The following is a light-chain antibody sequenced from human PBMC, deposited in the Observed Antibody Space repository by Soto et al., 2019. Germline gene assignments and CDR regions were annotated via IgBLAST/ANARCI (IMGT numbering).Light chain of an antibody. Sequence: QSVLTQPASVSGSPGQSITISCTGTSSDVGGYNYVSWYQQHPGKAPKLMIYDASNRPSGVSNRFSGSKSGNTASLTISGLQAEDEADYYCSSYTSSSTPLFVFGTGTKVTVL. V-gene: IGLV2-14*01. J-gene: IGLJ1*01. CDR3: SSYTSSSTPLFV. CDR1: SSDVGGYNY. CDR2: DAS.